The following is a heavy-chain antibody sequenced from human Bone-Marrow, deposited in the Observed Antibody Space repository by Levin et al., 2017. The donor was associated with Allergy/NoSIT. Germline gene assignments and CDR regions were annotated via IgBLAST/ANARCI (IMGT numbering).Heavy chain of an antibody. V-gene: IGHV3-23*01. CDR1: GFSFSTSA. CDR2: ISSSGGST. Sequence: GESLKISCAASGFSFSTSAMTWVRQAPGKGLEWVSSISSSGGSTHYADSVKGRFTISRDNSKNTLFLQMNSLRVEDTAIYFCANRGGFYYGMDVWGQGTTVTVSS. CDR3: ANRGGFYYGMDV. J-gene: IGHJ6*02.